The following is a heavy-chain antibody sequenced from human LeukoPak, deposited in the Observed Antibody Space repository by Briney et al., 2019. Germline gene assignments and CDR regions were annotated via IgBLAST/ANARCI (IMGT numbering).Heavy chain of an antibody. J-gene: IGHJ4*02. V-gene: IGHV3-21*01. CDR2: ISSSSSYI. Sequence: GGSLRLSCAASGFTFSSYSMNWVRQAPGKGLEWVSSISSSSSYIYYADSVKGRFTISRDNAKNSLYLQMNSLRAEDTAVYYCARDEIIAAAGRGVDYWGQGTLVTVSS. CDR3: ARDEIIAAAGRGVDY. CDR1: GFTFSSYS. D-gene: IGHD6-13*01.